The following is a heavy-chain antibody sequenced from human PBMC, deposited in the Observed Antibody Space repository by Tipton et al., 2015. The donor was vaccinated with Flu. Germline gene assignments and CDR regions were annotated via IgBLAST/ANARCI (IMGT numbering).Heavy chain of an antibody. D-gene: IGHD3-3*01. J-gene: IGHJ6*03. CDR3: ARVLGDYDFWSGYYYYMDV. Sequence: QLVQSGAEVKKPGASVKVSCKASGYTFTSYGISWVRQAPGQGLEWMGWISAYNGNTNYAQKLQGRVTMTTDTSTSTAYMELRSLRSDDTAVYYCARVLGDYDFWSGYYYYMDVWGKGTTVTVSS. CDR1: GYTFTSYG. CDR2: ISAYNGNT. V-gene: IGHV1-18*04.